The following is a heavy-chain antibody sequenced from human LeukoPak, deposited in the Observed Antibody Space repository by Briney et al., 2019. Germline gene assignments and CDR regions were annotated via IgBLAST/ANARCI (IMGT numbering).Heavy chain of an antibody. J-gene: IGHJ4*02. CDR1: GYTFISYG. CDR3: ARVLQLSPSPNFDY. CDR2: ISAYNGNT. V-gene: IGHV1-18*01. D-gene: IGHD6-6*01. Sequence: ASVKVSCKASGYTFISYGISWVRQAPGQGLEWMGWISAYNGNTNYAQKLQGRVTMTTDTSTSTAYMELRSLRSDDTAVYYCARVLQLSPSPNFDYWGQGTLVTVSS.